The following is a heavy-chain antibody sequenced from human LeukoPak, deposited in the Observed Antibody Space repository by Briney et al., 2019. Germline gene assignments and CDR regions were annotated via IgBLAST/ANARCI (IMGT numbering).Heavy chain of an antibody. Sequence: GGSLRLSCAASGFTFSSYGMSWVRQAPGKGLEWVSAISGSGGSTYYADSVKGRFTISRDNSKNTLYLQMSSLRAEYTAVYYCARRAGGYSHPYDYWGQGVLVTVSS. D-gene: IGHD4-23*01. CDR3: ARRAGGYSHPYDY. CDR2: ISGSGGST. J-gene: IGHJ4*02. V-gene: IGHV3-23*01. CDR1: GFTFSSYG.